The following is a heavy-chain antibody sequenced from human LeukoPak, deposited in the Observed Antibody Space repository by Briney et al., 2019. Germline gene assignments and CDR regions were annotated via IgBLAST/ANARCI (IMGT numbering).Heavy chain of an antibody. D-gene: IGHD3-10*01. CDR3: ARITMVRSMDV. Sequence: GGSLRLSCTASGFILSRCEMKWVPQAPEKGLEWVSYISSSGSTILYADSVKGRFTISRDDARSSLYLQMNSLRAEDTAVYYCARITMVRSMDVWGQGTTVTVSS. V-gene: IGHV3-48*03. CDR1: GFILSRCE. J-gene: IGHJ6*02. CDR2: ISSSGSTI.